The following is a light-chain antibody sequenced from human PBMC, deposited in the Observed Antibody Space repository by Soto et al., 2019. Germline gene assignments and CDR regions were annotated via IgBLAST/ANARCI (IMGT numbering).Light chain of an antibody. V-gene: IGKV3-20*01. CDR1: QSVSNNY. CDR3: QQYGSSGT. Sequence: LTHSPGTLSLSQGERATLSCRASQSVSNNYLAWYQQKPGQAPRLLIYGASNRATGIPDRFSGSGSGTDFTLTISRLEPEDFAVYYCQQYGSSGTFGQGSKVDIK. CDR2: GAS. J-gene: IGKJ1*01.